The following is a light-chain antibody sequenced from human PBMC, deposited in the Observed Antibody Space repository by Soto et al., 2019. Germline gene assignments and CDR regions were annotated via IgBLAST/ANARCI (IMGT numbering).Light chain of an antibody. Sequence: EIVMTQSPATLSVSPGERATLSCRASPSVSSNLAWYQQKPGQAHRLLIYGASTRATGIPARFSGSVSGTEFTLTISSLQSEDFAVYYCQQYNNWPYTFGQGTKLEIK. CDR2: GAS. CDR1: PSVSSN. V-gene: IGKV3-15*01. J-gene: IGKJ2*01. CDR3: QQYNNWPYT.